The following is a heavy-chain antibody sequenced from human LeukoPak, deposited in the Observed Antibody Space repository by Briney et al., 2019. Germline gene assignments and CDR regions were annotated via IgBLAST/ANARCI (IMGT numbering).Heavy chain of an antibody. V-gene: IGHV4-38-2*02. J-gene: IGHJ5*02. CDR3: ARDLYYDFWSGYYNWFDP. Sequence: SETLSLTCTVSGYSISSGYYWGWIRQPPGKGLEWIGSIYHSGNTYYNPSLKSRVTISVDTSKNQFSLKLSSVTAADTAVYYCARDLYYDFWSGYYNWFDPWGQGTLVTVSS. CDR2: IYHSGNT. CDR1: GYSISSGYY. D-gene: IGHD3-3*01.